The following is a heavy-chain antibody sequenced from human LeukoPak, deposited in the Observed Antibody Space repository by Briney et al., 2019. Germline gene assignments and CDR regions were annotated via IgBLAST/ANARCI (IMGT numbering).Heavy chain of an antibody. CDR2: ISGSATYT. D-gene: IGHD6-13*01. V-gene: IGHV3-23*01. CDR1: GFTFSTYA. J-gene: IGHJ6*04. Sequence: GGSLRLSCAGSGFTFSTYAMSWVRQAPGKGLEWVSGISGSATYTHYADSVKGRFTISRDNSKNTLYLQMNSLRAEDTAVYYCAKRKEASGTYHYYGMDVWGKGTTVTVSS. CDR3: AKRKEASGTYHYYGMDV.